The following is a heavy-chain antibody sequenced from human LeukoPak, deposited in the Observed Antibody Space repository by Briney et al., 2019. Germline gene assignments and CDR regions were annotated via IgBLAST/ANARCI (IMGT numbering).Heavy chain of an antibody. V-gene: IGHV3-23*01. CDR3: AKSIFGVVIGNWFDP. J-gene: IGHJ5*02. CDR2: IGPTGRST. CDR1: GLTFNIYA. D-gene: IGHD3-3*01. Sequence: GGSLRLSCAASGLTFNIYAMSWVRQAPGNGLEWVSAIGPTGRSTYYADSVKGRFTISRDNSKNTLYLQMNSLRAEDTAVYYCAKSIFGVVIGNWFDPWGQGTLVTVSS.